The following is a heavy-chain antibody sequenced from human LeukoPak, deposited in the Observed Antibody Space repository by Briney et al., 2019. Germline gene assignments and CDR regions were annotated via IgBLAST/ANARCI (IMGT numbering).Heavy chain of an antibody. CDR1: GGSISTYY. Sequence: SETLSLTCTVSGGSISTYYWGWIRQPPGKGLEWIGSFYHSRTSYYNPSLKSRVTISVGTSKNQFSLKLSSVTAADTAVYYCAIMVPATFSFDYWGQGTLLTVSS. CDR2: FYHSRTS. J-gene: IGHJ4*02. V-gene: IGHV4-59*05. D-gene: IGHD2-15*01. CDR3: AIMVPATFSFDY.